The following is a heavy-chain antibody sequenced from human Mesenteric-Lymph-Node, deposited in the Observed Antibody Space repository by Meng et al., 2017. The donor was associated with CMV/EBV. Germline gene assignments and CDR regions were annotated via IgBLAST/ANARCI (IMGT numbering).Heavy chain of an antibody. CDR3: ARDPAAEGY. CDR1: GFAFSSYS. V-gene: IGHV3-21*01. J-gene: IGHJ4*02. Sequence: GESLKISCAASGFAFSSYSMNWVRQAPGKGLEWVSSISSSSSYIYYADSVKGRFTISRDNAKNSLYLQMNSLRAEDTAVYYCARDPAAEGYWGQGTLVTVSS. CDR2: ISSSSSYI.